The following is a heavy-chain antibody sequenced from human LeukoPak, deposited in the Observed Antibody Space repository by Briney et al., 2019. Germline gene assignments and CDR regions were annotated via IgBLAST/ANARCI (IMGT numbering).Heavy chain of an antibody. D-gene: IGHD2-2*03. CDR2: INHSGST. V-gene: IGHV4-34*01. Sequence: SETLSLTCAVYGGSFSGYYWSWIRQPPGKGLEWIGEINHSGSTNYNPSLKSRVTISVDTSKNQFSLKLSSVTAADTAVYYCARVDIVVVPAANHYYYGMDVWGQGTTVTVSS. CDR1: GGSFSGYY. J-gene: IGHJ6*02. CDR3: ARVDIVVVPAANHYYYGMDV.